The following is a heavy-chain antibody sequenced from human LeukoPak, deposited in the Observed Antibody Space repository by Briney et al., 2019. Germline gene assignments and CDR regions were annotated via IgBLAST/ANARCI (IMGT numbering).Heavy chain of an antibody. CDR1: GGSISSYY. CDR3: AREITMVRGVIINFDY. Sequence: KPSETLSLTCTVSGGSISSYYWSWIRQPAGKGLEWIGRIYTSGSTNYNPSLKSRVTMSVDTSKNQFSLKLSSVTAADTAVYYCAREITMVRGVIINFDYWGQGTLVTVSS. CDR2: IYTSGST. J-gene: IGHJ4*02. D-gene: IGHD3-10*01. V-gene: IGHV4-4*07.